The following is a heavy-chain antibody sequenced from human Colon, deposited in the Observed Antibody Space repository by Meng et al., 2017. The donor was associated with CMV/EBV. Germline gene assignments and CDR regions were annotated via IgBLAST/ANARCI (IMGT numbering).Heavy chain of an antibody. CDR3: ARGHDFDY. CDR1: GFTFDDYG. J-gene: IGHJ4*02. Sequence: GESLKISCVASGFTFDDYGMHWVRQAPGKGLEWVSSLSSSRSFIYYADSVKGRFTISRDNAKNSLYLQLDSLRAEDTAVYYCARGHDFDYWGQGTLVTVSS. V-gene: IGHV3-21*01. CDR2: LSSSRSFI.